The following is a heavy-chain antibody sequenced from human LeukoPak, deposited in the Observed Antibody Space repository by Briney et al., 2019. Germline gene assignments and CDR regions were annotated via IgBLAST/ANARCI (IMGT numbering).Heavy chain of an antibody. J-gene: IGHJ6*02. CDR3: ARDKRYYDILTGYFAGNYGMDV. Sequence: GGSLRLSCAASGFTFSSYAMHWVRQAPGKGLEWVAVISYDGSNKYYADSVKGRFTISRDNSKNTLYLQMNSLRAEDTAVYYCARDKRYYDILTGYFAGNYGMDVWGQGTTVTVSS. D-gene: IGHD3-9*01. V-gene: IGHV3-30-3*01. CDR2: ISYDGSNK. CDR1: GFTFSSYA.